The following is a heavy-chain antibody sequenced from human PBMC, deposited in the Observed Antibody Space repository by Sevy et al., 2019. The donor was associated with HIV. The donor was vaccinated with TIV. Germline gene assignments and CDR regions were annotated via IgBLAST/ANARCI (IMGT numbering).Heavy chain of an antibody. CDR1: GLTVSSNY. D-gene: IGHD1-26*01. J-gene: IGHJ3*02. V-gene: IGHV3-53*01. Sequence: GGSLISCAASGLTVSSNYMSWVRQAPGKGLEWVSVIYGGGTTYYAESVKGRFTIYRDNSKNTLYLQMNSLRAEDTAVYYCARGWWELLSSDAFDIWGQGTMVTVSS. CDR2: IYGGGTT. CDR3: ARGWWELLSSDAFDI.